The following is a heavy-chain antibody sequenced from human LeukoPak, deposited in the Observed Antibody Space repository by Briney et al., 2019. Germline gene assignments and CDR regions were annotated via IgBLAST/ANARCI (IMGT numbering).Heavy chain of an antibody. CDR2: ISSSSSYI. Sequence: PGGSLRLSCAASGFTFSSYSMNWVRQAPGKGLEWVSSISSSSSYIYYADSVKGRFTISRDNAKNSLYLQMNSLRAEDTAVYYCARDQGHSSSWYTGHYYYYYMDVWGKGTTVTVSS. J-gene: IGHJ6*03. CDR1: GFTFSSYS. D-gene: IGHD6-13*01. V-gene: IGHV3-21*01. CDR3: ARDQGHSSSWYTGHYYYYYMDV.